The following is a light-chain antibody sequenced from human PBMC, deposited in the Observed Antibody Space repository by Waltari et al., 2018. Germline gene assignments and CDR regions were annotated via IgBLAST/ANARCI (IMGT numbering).Light chain of an antibody. CDR3: QQSYSTPRLT. CDR1: QSISNY. V-gene: IGKV1-39*01. Sequence: DIQMTQYPSSPSASVGDRVTITCRASQSISNYLNWYQQKPEKAPKLLIYAASSLQSGVPSRFSGSGSGTDFTLTISSLQPEDFATYYCQQSYSTPRLTFGGGTKVEIK. J-gene: IGKJ4*01. CDR2: AAS.